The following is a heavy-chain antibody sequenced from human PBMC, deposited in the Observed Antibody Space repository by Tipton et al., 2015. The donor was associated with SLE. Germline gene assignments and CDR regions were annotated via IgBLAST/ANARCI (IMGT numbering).Heavy chain of an antibody. V-gene: IGHV4-39*02. CDR1: GASISNTNYY. D-gene: IGHD3-22*01. Sequence: TLSLTYTVPGASISNTNYYWAWIRQSPGKGLEWIGSMYYSGSTYHNPSLKSRVTISVDRSMHHFSLKLSSVTAADTAVYYCATQHYDSYGIWGRLDYWGQGTLVAVSS. CDR3: ATQHYDSYGIWGRLDY. J-gene: IGHJ4*02. CDR2: MYYSGST.